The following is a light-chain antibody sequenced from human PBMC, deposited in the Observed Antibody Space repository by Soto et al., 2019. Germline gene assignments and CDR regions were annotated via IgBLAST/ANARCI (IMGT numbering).Light chain of an antibody. CDR1: SSSKW. V-gene: IGKV1-5*01. CDR2: DVS. Sequence: PMTHSPSNLCPSALHTVTTTCRSSSKWLAWYQKKPGKAPKLLIYDVSNLERGVPPRFSGSTSGSESTLTITGLQPDDLGTYYCQHTTDFTFGQGTKV. J-gene: IGKJ2*01. CDR3: QHTTDFT.